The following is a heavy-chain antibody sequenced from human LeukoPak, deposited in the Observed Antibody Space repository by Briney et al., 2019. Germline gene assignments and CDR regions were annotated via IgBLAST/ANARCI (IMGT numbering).Heavy chain of an antibody. CDR3: AKVQDSGNRIPDY. Sequence: GGSLRLSCAASGFTFSNYGMHWVRQAPVKGREWVAAISYDGSDKFYADSVKGRFTIYRDNSKNTLYLQMNSLRAEDTAPYYCAKVQDSGNRIPDYWGQGTLVTVSS. CDR1: GFTFSNYG. D-gene: IGHD3-10*01. CDR2: ISYDGSDK. J-gene: IGHJ4*02. V-gene: IGHV3-30*18.